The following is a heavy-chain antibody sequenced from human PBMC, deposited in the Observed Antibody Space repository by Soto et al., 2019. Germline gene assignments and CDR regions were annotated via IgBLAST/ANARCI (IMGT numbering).Heavy chain of an antibody. V-gene: IGHV1-18*01. D-gene: IGHD2-15*01. CDR1: GYTFTSYG. J-gene: IGHJ6*02. Sequence: GASVKVSCKASGYTFTSYGISWVRQAPGQGLEWMGWISAYNGNTNYAQKLQGRVTMTTDTSTSTAYMELRSLRSDDTAVYYCARRVYCSGGSCHPDLYYYGMDVWGQGTTDTVSS. CDR2: ISAYNGNT. CDR3: ARRVYCSGGSCHPDLYYYGMDV.